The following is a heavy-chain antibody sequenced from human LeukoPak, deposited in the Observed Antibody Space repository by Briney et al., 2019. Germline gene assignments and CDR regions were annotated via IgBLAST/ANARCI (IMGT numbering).Heavy chain of an antibody. Sequence: ASMKVSCKASGYTFTSYDINWVRQATGQGLEWMGWVNPNSGNTGYAQRFQGRVTMTRNTSISTAYMELSSLRSEDTAVYYCARAKYCSSTSCYSDYWGQGTLVTVSS. D-gene: IGHD2-2*02. CDR3: ARAKYCSSTSCYSDY. CDR2: VNPNSGNT. CDR1: GYTFTSYD. J-gene: IGHJ4*02. V-gene: IGHV1-8*01.